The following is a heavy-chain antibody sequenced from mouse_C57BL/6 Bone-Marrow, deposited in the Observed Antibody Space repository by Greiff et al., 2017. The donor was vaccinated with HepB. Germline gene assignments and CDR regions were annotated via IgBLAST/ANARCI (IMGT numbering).Heavy chain of an antibody. D-gene: IGHD1-1*01. J-gene: IGHJ1*03. CDR3: ARSSYYYGSSYENWYFDV. CDR1: GYTFTTYP. V-gene: IGHV1-47*01. CDR2: FHPYNDDT. Sequence: VQLQESGAELVKPGASVKMSCKASGYTFTTYPIEWMKQNHGKSLEWIGNFHPYNDDTKYNEKFKGKATLTVEKSSSTVYLELSRLTSDDSAVYYCARSSYYYGSSYENWYFDVWGTGTTVTVAS.